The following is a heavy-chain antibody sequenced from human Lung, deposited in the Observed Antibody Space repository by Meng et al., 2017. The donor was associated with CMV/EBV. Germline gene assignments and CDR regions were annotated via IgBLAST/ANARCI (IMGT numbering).Heavy chain of an antibody. V-gene: IGHV3-53*01. CDR2: IYSGGTT. Sequence: GESLKISCAASDFTVSSNYMSWVRQAPGKGLEWVSLIYSGGTTYYADSVKGRFTISRDNSKNTLYLQMNSLRAEDTAVYYCTRVFGSGSQRYGGYYGMDVWGQGTTVTFSS. J-gene: IGHJ6*02. CDR1: DFTVSSNY. D-gene: IGHD3-10*01. CDR3: TRVFGSGSQRYGGYYGMDV.